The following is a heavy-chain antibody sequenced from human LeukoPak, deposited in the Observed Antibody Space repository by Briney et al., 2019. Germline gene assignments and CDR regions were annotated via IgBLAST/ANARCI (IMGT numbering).Heavy chain of an antibody. Sequence: GGSLRLSCAVSGFTFSRHWMSWVRQAPGKGLEWVGNIKEDGSETYYVDSVKGRFIISRDNAKNSPYLQMNSLTAEDTAVYLCAREIQSPITEFDYWRQGSLVTVCS. CDR3: AREIQSPITEFDY. J-gene: IGHJ4*02. CDR1: GFTFSRHW. CDR2: IKEDGSET. V-gene: IGHV3-7*01.